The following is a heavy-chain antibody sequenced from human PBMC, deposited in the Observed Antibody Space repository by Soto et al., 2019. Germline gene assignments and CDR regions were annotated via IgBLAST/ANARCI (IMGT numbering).Heavy chain of an antibody. CDR1: GGTFSSYT. Sequence: QVQLVQSGAEVKKPGSSVKVSCKASGGTFSSYTITWVRQAPGQGLEWMGGITPMFGTPNYAQKFQGRVTITADESTSTAYMELSSLRSEDTAMYFCARDRTLYDSSAYYYLYWGQGTLVTVSS. J-gene: IGHJ4*02. CDR3: ARDRTLYDSSAYYYLY. D-gene: IGHD3-22*01. CDR2: ITPMFGTP. V-gene: IGHV1-69*01.